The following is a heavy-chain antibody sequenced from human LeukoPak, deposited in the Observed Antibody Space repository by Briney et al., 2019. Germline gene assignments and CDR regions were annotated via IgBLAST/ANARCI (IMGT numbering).Heavy chain of an antibody. D-gene: IGHD4-17*01. CDR1: TGSISSYY. CDR3: ARAHDYGDYFDY. Sequence: KPSETLSLTCTVSTGSISSYYWRWIRQPPGKGREWIVYIYYSGSTNYNTSLKSRVTISVDTCTNQFSMKRRSVTAADTAVYYCARAHDYGDYFDYWGQGTLVTVSS. J-gene: IGHJ4*02. V-gene: IGHV4-59*01. CDR2: IYYSGST.